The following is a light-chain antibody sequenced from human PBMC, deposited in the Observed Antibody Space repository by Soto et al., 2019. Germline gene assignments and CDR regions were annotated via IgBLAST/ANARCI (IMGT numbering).Light chain of an antibody. CDR2: EVS. Sequence: QSALTQPASVSGSPGQSITISCTGTSSDVGGYNYVSWYQQHPGKAPKLMIYEVSNRPSGVSNRFAGSTSVNTASLTISGLQAEDEADYYCSSYTSGSTWVFGGGTKLTVL. J-gene: IGLJ3*02. CDR1: SSDVGGYNY. V-gene: IGLV2-14*01. CDR3: SSYTSGSTWV.